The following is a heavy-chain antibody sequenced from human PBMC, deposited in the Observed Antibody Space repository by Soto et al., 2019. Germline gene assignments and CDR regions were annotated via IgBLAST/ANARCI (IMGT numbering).Heavy chain of an antibody. J-gene: IGHJ4*02. CDR2: IYPSDSDT. V-gene: IGHV5-51*01. CDR3: ARRPEYTSTFVFDY. Sequence: GESLKISCESSGYNFASHWIGWVRQMPGKGLEWMGVIYPSDSDTRYSPSFQGQVTISADKSISTAYLQWSSLKASDSAIYYCARRPEYTSTFVFDYWGLGTLVIVSS. D-gene: IGHD1-1*01. CDR1: GYNFASHW.